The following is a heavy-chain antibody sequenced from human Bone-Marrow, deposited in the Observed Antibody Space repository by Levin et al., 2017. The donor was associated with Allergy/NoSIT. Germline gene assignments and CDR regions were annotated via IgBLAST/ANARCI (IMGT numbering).Heavy chain of an antibody. CDR2: SVDSGAKT. J-gene: IGHJ5*02. D-gene: IGHD1-14*01. CDR1: GFIFSKYD. Sequence: GGSLRLSCAASGFIFSKYDMIWVRQAPGKGLEWVSSSVDSGAKTYYADSVKGRFSISRDNSRNMLYVQMNGLRVEDTAIYYCVRGGIRGINSQNGHFDPWGQGTLVTVSS. CDR3: VRGGIRGINSQNGHFDP. V-gene: IGHV3-23*01.